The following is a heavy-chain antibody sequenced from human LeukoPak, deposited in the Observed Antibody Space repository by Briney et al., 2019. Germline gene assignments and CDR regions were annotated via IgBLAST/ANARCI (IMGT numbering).Heavy chain of an antibody. D-gene: IGHD3-22*01. V-gene: IGHV1-2*02. CDR2: INSNSGGT. CDR3: ARVKSYYYDTSDKDAFDI. Sequence: ASVKVSCKASGYVFTDYYIHWVRQAPGQGLEWMGWINSNSGGTNSAQKFQGRVTMTRVTSISTVYMDLSRLRSDDTAVYYCARVKSYYYDTSDKDAFDIWGQGTMVTVSS. CDR1: GYVFTDYY. J-gene: IGHJ3*02.